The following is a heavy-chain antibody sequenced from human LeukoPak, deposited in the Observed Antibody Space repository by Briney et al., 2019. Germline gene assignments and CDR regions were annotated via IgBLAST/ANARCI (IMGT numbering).Heavy chain of an antibody. J-gene: IGHJ2*01. D-gene: IGHD6-19*01. CDR3: AREYSSGWSYWYFDL. CDR2: ISRHGSTK. CDR1: GFDFSDHG. Sequence: GGSLRLSCAASGFDFSDHGMHWVRQAPGKGLEWVAVISRHGSTKIYAASVKGRFTISRDNSRNTMYLQMDSLRPEDTAVYFCAREYSSGWSYWYFDLWGRGTLVTVSS. V-gene: IGHV3-30*03.